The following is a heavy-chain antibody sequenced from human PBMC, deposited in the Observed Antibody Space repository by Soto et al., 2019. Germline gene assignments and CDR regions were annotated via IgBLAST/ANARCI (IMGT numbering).Heavy chain of an antibody. V-gene: IGHV3-15*07. CDR1: GFPFNNAW. CDR2: VKSKADGGSG. CDR3: TTDSRTTLPEIRFDY. J-gene: IGHJ4*01. Sequence: GGSLRLSCAASGFPFNNAWINWVRQVPGKGLEWVGRVKSKADGGSGDHAAPVKGRFVVSRDDSKDIVYLQMNSLKIEDTGVYYCTTDSRTTLPEIRFDYWGHGTQVTVSS. D-gene: IGHD1-26*01.